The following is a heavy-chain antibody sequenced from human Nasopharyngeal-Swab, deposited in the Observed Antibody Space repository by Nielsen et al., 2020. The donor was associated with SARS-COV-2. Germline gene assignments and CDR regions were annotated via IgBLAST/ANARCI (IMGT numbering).Heavy chain of an antibody. CDR2: ISWNSGST. D-gene: IGHD3-3*01. CDR3: AKGVKYDFWSGTWGD. V-gene: IGHV3-9*01. CDR1: GFTFDDYA. Sequence: GGSLRLSCAASGFTFDDYAMHWVRQAPGKGLEWVSGISWNSGSTGYADSVKGRLTISRDNAKNSLYLQMNSLRAEDTALYYCAKGVKYDFWSGTWGDWGQGTLVTVSS. J-gene: IGHJ4*02.